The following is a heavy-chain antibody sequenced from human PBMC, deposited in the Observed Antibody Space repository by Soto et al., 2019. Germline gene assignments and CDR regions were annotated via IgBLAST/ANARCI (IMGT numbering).Heavy chain of an antibody. J-gene: IGHJ3*02. CDR1: GFAFSSNA. CDR2: ISSSSSSI. V-gene: IGHV3-48*01. Sequence: LRLYCAASGFAFSSNAMSWVRQAPGKGLEWVSYISSSSSSIYYADSVKGRFTISRDNAKNSLYLQMNSLRAEDTAVYYCARAGYSGYTVVPAFDIWGQGTMVTVSS. D-gene: IGHD5-12*01. CDR3: ARAGYSGYTVVPAFDI.